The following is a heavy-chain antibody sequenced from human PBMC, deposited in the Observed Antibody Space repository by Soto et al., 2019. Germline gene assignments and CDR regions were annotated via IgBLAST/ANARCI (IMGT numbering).Heavy chain of an antibody. V-gene: IGHV4-39*01. CDR2: IFYGGNT. CDR1: GGSVSSSTYY. Sequence: QLQLQESGPGLVKPSETLSLTCTVSGGSVSSSTYYWGRIRQPPGKGLEWIGGIFYGGNTAYSPSLKSRVTISVDTSKNQFSLKLSSVTAADTAVYYCARLTDYWGQGTLVTVSS. CDR3: ARLTDY. J-gene: IGHJ4*02.